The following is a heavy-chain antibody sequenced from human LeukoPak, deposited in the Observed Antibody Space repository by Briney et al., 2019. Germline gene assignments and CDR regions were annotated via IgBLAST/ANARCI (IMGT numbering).Heavy chain of an antibody. CDR1: GFTFSSYS. V-gene: IGHV3-21*01. Sequence: GGSLRLSCAASGFTFSSYSMNWVRQAPGKGLEWVSSISSSSSYIYYGDSVKGRFTMSRDNAKNSLYLQMNSLRAEDTAVYYCAREDTAMDAIDYWGQGTLVTVSS. D-gene: IGHD5-18*01. J-gene: IGHJ4*02. CDR3: AREDTAMDAIDY. CDR2: ISSSSSYI.